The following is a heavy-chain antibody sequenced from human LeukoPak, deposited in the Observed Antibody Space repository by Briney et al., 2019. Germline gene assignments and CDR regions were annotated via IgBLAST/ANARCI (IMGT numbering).Heavy chain of an antibody. V-gene: IGHV1-18*04. CDR3: ASRPYCSSTSCLPDY. J-gene: IGHJ4*02. Sequence: ASVKVSCKASGYTFTSYGISWVRQAPGQGLEWMGWISAYNGNTNYAQKLQGRVTMTTDTSTSTAYMELRSLRSDDTAVYYCASRPYCSSTSCLPDYWGQGTLVTVSS. CDR2: ISAYNGNT. CDR1: GYTFTSYG. D-gene: IGHD2-2*01.